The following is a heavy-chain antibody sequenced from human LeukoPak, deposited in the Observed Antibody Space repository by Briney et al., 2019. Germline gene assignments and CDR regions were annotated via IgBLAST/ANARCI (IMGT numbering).Heavy chain of an antibody. CDR1: GFTFSSYA. V-gene: IGHV3-23*01. CDR3: AKERTDAFDI. CDR2: ISNSGGST. J-gene: IGHJ3*02. Sequence: GGSLRLSCAASGFTFSSYAMSWVRQAPGKGLEWVSSISNSGGSTYYADSVKGRFTISRDNSKNTLHLQMNSLRAEDTAIYYCAKERTDAFDIWGQGTMVTVSS.